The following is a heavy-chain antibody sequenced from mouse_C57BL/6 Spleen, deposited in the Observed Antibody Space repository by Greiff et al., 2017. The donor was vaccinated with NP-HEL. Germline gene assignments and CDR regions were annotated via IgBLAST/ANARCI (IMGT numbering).Heavy chain of an antibody. CDR3: TRSHYGGAMDY. J-gene: IGHJ4*01. V-gene: IGHV1-5*01. CDR2: IYPGNSDT. D-gene: IGHD1-1*01. CDR1: GYTFTSYW. Sequence: VQLQQSGTVLARPGASVKMSCKTSGYTFTSYWMHWVKQRPGQGLEWIGAIYPGNSDTSYNQKFKGKAKLTAVTSASTAYMELSSLTNEDSAVYYCTRSHYGGAMDYWGQGTSVTVSS.